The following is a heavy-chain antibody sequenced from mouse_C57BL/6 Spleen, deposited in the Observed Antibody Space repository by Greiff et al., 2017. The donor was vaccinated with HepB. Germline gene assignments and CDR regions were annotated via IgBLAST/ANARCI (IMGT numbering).Heavy chain of an antibody. J-gene: IGHJ2*01. CDR1: GFTFSSYA. CDR2: ISDGGSYT. Sequence: EVKLVESGGGLVKPGGSLKLSCAASGFTFSSYAMSWVRQTPEKRLEWVATISDGGSYTYYPDTVKGRFTISRDNAKNNLYLQMSHLKSEDTAMYYCARDPGTGRDFDYWGKGTTLTVSS. D-gene: IGHD4-1*01. V-gene: IGHV5-4*01. CDR3: ARDPGTGRDFDY.